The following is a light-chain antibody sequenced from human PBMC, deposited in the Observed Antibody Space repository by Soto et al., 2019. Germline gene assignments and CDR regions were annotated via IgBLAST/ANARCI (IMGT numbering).Light chain of an antibody. J-gene: IGLJ2*01. CDR1: SSDIGAYNY. CDR2: DVN. Sequence: QSALTQPASVSGSPGQSITISCTGTSSDIGAYNYVSWYQQHPGKAPKLMIYDVNIRPSGVSNRFSGSKSGNTASLTISGLQAEDEADDDCTSWTTSTTMIFGGGTKVTVL. V-gene: IGLV2-14*03. CDR3: TSWTTSTTMI.